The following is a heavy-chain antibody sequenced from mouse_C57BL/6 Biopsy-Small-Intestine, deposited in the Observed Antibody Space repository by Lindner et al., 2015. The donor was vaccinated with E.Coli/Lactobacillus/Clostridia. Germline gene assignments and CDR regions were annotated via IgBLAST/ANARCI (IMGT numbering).Heavy chain of an antibody. Sequence: VQLQESGGGLVKPGGSLKLSCAASGFTFSSYAMSWVRQTPEKRLEWVATISDGDSYTYYPDNVKGRFTISRDNAKDNLYLQMSHLKSEDTAMYYCARDREGRGYFDYWGQGTTLTVSS. CDR3: ARDREGRGYFDY. V-gene: IGHV5-4*01. CDR2: ISDGDSYT. J-gene: IGHJ2*01. D-gene: IGHD3-1*01. CDR1: GFTFSSYA.